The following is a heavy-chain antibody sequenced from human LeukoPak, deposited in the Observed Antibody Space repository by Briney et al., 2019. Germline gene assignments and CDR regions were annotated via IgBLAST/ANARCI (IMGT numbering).Heavy chain of an antibody. CDR3: ARENDQTNGGIAAAGTSPDAFDI. V-gene: IGHV3-30*04. CDR1: ELTSRTYA. CDR2: ISYDGINK. Sequence: SGGPLSPSCQPPELTSRTYAMHWFGRVPGRGLEGVEVISYDGINKYYADSVKGRFTISRDNSKNTLYLQMNSLRAEDTAVYYCARENDQTNGGIAAAGTSPDAFDIWGQGTMVTVSS. D-gene: IGHD6-13*01. J-gene: IGHJ3*02.